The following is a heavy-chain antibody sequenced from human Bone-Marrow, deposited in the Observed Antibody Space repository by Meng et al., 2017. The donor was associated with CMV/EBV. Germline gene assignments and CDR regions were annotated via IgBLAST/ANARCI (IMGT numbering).Heavy chain of an antibody. CDR1: GYTFTAYY. CDR2: IIPIFGTA. Sequence: SVKVSCKASGYTFTAYYMHWLRQAPGQGLEWMGGIIPIFGTANYAQKFQGRVTITTDESTSTAYMELSSLRSEDTAVYYCARRITMVRGVIIPNYYGMDVWGQGTTVTVSS. D-gene: IGHD3-10*01. CDR3: ARRITMVRGVIIPNYYGMDV. J-gene: IGHJ6*02. V-gene: IGHV1-69*05.